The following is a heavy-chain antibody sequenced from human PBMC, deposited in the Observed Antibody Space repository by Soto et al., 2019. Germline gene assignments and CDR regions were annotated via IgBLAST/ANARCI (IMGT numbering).Heavy chain of an antibody. CDR1: GFSLGTSGVG. V-gene: IGHV2-5*01. Sequence: GPTLVNHTQTLTLTCTFSGFSLGTSGVGVGWIRQPPGKALEWLALIYWNDDKRYSPSLKSRLTITKDTSKNQVVLTMTSVDXVDKARYYCEYFFGVLNLFDIWCQGSLVIVSA. J-gene: IGHJ4*02. CDR3: EYFFGVLNLFDI. CDR2: IYWNDDK. D-gene: IGHD3-3*01.